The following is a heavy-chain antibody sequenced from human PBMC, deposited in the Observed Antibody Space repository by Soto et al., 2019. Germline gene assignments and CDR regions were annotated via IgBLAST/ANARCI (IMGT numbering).Heavy chain of an antibody. Sequence: QVQLVESGGGVVQPGTSLRLSCAASGFTFSSYGMHWVRQAPGKGLEWVAVIWHDGSFKYYVDSVKGRFTISRDNSKNTLFLEMNSLRAEDTAVYYCARGGDYGDRNALDIWGQGTMVTVSS. D-gene: IGHD4-17*01. CDR1: GFTFSSYG. CDR2: IWHDGSFK. J-gene: IGHJ3*02. V-gene: IGHV3-33*01. CDR3: ARGGDYGDRNALDI.